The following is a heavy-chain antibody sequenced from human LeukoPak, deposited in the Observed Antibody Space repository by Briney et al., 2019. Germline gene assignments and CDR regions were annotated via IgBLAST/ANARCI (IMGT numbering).Heavy chain of an antibody. Sequence: PGGSLRLSCAASGFTFSSYEMNWVRQAPGKGLEWVSYISSSGSTIYYADSVKGRFTISRDNAKNSLYLQMNSLRAEDTAVYYCARVSCYDSSGSSFDYWGQGTLVTVSS. CDR2: ISSSGSTI. V-gene: IGHV3-48*03. CDR1: GFTFSSYE. CDR3: ARVSCYDSSGSSFDY. D-gene: IGHD3-22*01. J-gene: IGHJ4*02.